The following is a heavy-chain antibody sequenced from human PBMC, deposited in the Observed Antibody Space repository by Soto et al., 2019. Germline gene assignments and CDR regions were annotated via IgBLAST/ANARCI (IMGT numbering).Heavy chain of an antibody. CDR3: AKSASSHYYGSGSYYLNWFDP. CDR2: INHSGST. Sequence: PSETLSLTCAVYGGSFSGYYWSWIRQPPGKGLEWIGEINHSGSTNYNPSLKSRVTISVDTSKNQFSLKLSSVTAADTAVYYCAKSASSHYYGSGSYYLNWFDPWGQGTLVT. V-gene: IGHV4-34*01. J-gene: IGHJ5*02. CDR1: GGSFSGYY. D-gene: IGHD3-10*01.